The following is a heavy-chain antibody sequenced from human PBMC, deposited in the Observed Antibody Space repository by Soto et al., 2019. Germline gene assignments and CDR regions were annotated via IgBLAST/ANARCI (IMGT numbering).Heavy chain of an antibody. D-gene: IGHD3-22*01. V-gene: IGHV4-39*01. CDR3: ARPLGDYDSSSYYFDY. Sequence: PSETLSLTCTVSGGSISSSSYYWGWIRQPPGKGLEWIGSIYYSGSTYYNPSLKSRVTISVDTSKNQFSLKLSSVTAADTAVYYCARPLGDYDSSSYYFDYWGQGTLVTVSS. CDR2: IYYSGST. J-gene: IGHJ4*02. CDR1: GGSISSSSYY.